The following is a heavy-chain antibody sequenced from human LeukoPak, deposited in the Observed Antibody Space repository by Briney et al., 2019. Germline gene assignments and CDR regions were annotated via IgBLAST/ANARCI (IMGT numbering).Heavy chain of an antibody. CDR2: ISYDGSNK. CDR1: GLSFSSYA. Sequence: GGSLRLSCEASGLSFSSYAMHWVRQAPGKGLEWVAVISYDGSNKYYTDSVKGRFTISRDNSKNTLYLQMNSLRVGDAAVYYCARDLGTVVPGVILNGLLDYWGQGTLVTVSS. CDR3: ARDLGTVVPGVILNGLLDY. D-gene: IGHD3-10*01. J-gene: IGHJ4*02. V-gene: IGHV3-30-3*01.